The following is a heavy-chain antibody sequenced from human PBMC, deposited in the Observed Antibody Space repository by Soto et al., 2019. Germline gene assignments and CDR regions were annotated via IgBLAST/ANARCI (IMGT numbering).Heavy chain of an antibody. CDR2: LNGGTGQT. J-gene: IGHJ6*02. V-gene: IGHV1-3*01. D-gene: IGHD1-1*01. CDR1: GGTFSSYA. CDR3: ARGKGMEENYFYYGLDI. Sequence: AASVKVSCKASGGTFSSYAISWVRQAPGQSLEWMGWLNGGTGQTRYSQKFQDRVIITRDTSASTGYMELSSLTSEDTAVYYCARGKGMEENYFYYGLDIWGQGTTVTVSS.